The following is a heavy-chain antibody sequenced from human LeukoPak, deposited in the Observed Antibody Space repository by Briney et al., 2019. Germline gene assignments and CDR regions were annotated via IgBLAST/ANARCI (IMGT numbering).Heavy chain of an antibody. CDR3: ARGPGYDILTGTKPRYYGMDV. Sequence: SETLSLTCAVYGGSFSGYYWSWIRQPPGKGLEWIGEINHSGSTNYNPSLKSRVTISVDTSKNQFSLKLSPVTAADTAVYYCARGPGYDILTGTKPRYYGMDVWGKGTTVTVSS. CDR1: GGSFSGYY. D-gene: IGHD3-9*01. J-gene: IGHJ6*04. V-gene: IGHV4-34*01. CDR2: INHSGST.